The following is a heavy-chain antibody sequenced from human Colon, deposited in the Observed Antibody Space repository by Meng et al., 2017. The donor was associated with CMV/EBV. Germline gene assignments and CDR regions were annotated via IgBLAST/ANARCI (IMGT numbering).Heavy chain of an antibody. CDR1: GFTFSNYN. D-gene: IGHD3-3*01. J-gene: IGHJ4*02. Sequence: GESLKISCAASGFTFSNYNMNWVRQAPGKGLEWVSYISSSGYTIYYADSVKGRFTISRENAKNSVYVQMNSLRAEDTAVYYCARGPHVYHFWSGNDYWGQGTLVTVSS. CDR2: ISSSGYTI. V-gene: IGHV3-48*03. CDR3: ARGPHVYHFWSGNDY.